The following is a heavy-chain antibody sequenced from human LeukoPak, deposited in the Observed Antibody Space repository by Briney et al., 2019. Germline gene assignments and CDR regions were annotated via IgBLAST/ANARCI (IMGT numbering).Heavy chain of an antibody. D-gene: IGHD1-26*01. J-gene: IGHJ4*02. CDR1: GFTFSSYS. Sequence: PGGSLRLSCAASGFTFSSYSMHWVRQAPGKGLEWVAFIRFDERNKYYVDSVKGRFTISRDNSKNTLYLQMNSLRTEDTAVYYCARDIVAAGLFLDYWGQGTPVTVSS. V-gene: IGHV3-30*02. CDR3: ARDIVAAGLFLDY. CDR2: IRFDERNK.